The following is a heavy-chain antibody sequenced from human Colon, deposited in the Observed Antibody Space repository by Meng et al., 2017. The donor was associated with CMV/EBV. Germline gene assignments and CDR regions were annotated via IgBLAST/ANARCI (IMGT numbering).Heavy chain of an antibody. V-gene: IGHV3-23*01. CDR3: ARIGSFLEDV. D-gene: IGHD1-1*01. Sequence: GESLKISCAASGFTFSSYAMSWVRQAPGKGLEWVSAISGSGGSTYYADSVKGRFTISRDNSKNTLYLQMNSLRAEDTALYYCARIGSFLEDVWGQGTTVTVSS. J-gene: IGHJ6*02. CDR1: GFTFSSYA. CDR2: ISGSGGST.